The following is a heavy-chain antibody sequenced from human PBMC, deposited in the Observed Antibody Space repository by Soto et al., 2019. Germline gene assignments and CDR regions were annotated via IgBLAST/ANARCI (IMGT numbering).Heavy chain of an antibody. CDR2: IIPIFGTA. D-gene: IGHD1-1*01. Sequence: GASVKVSCKASGGTFSSYAISWVRQAPGQGLEWMGGIIPIFGTANYAQKFQGRVTITADESTSTAYMELSSLRSEDTAVYYCARGPMEPLYYYGMDVWGQGTTVTVSS. J-gene: IGHJ6*02. CDR3: ARGPMEPLYYYGMDV. CDR1: GGTFSSYA. V-gene: IGHV1-69*13.